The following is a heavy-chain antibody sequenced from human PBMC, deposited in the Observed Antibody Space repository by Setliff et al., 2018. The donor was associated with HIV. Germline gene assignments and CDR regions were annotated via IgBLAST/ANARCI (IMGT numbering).Heavy chain of an antibody. CDR2: IHPSGET. J-gene: IGHJ4*02. Sequence: PSETLSLTCTVSGGSINYYYWSWIRQPPGKNPEYIGYIHPSGETYYSPSLMSRLTISVDTSKNQFSLKLSSVTAADTAVYYCARESACSSTSCPKVLDYWGQGTLVTVSS. CDR1: GGSINYYY. CDR3: ARESACSSTSCPKVLDY. D-gene: IGHD2-2*01. V-gene: IGHV4-59*01.